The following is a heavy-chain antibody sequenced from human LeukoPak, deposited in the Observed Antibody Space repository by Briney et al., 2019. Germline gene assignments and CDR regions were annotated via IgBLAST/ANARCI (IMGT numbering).Heavy chain of an antibody. J-gene: IGHJ4*02. CDR3: AREGVGSTDVDY. Sequence: SETLSLTCTVSGYSISSGYYWGWIRQPPGKGLEWIGNIYHSGSTFYNPSLKSRVTISVDTSKNQFSLKLSSVTAADTAVYYCAREGVGSTDVDYWGQGTLVTVSS. CDR2: IYHSGST. V-gene: IGHV4-38-2*02. D-gene: IGHD3-16*01. CDR1: GYSISSGYY.